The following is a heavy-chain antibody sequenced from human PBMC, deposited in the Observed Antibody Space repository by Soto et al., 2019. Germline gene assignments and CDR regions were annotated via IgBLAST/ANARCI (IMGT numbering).Heavy chain of an antibody. CDR1: GYSFTSYW. V-gene: IGHV5-51*01. CDR2: IYPGDSDT. J-gene: IGHJ4*02. Sequence: GESLKISCKGSGYSFTSYWIGWVRQMPGKGLEWMGIIYPGDSDTRYSPSFQGQVTISADKSISTAYLQWSSLKASDTAMYYCARPPNPKYSSSCYYYWGQGTLVTVSS. D-gene: IGHD6-13*01. CDR3: ARPPNPKYSSSCYYY.